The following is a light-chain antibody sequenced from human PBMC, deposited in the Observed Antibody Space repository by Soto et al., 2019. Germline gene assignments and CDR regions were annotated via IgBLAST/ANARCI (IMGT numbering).Light chain of an antibody. Sequence: QSALTQPPSASGSPGQSVTISCTGAGTDVGQYNYVSWYQQHPGKAPKLLIHHVSRRPSGVPARFSGSKSGNTASLTVSGLQGEDEADYYCSSYAGSSWVFDGGTKLTVL. V-gene: IGLV2-8*01. CDR1: GTDVGQYNY. CDR2: HVS. J-gene: IGLJ3*02. CDR3: SSYAGSSWV.